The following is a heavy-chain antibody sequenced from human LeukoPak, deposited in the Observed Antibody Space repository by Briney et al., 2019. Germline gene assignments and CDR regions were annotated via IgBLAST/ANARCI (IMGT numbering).Heavy chain of an antibody. Sequence: GGSLRLSCAASGFTFSSYAMSWVRQAPGKGLEWVSAIGTAGDTYYPGSVKGRFTISRENAKNSLYLQMNSLRAGDTAVYYCARVSPRYGSGSYDYWGQGTLVTVSS. CDR3: ARVSPRYGSGSYDY. D-gene: IGHD3-10*01. J-gene: IGHJ4*02. V-gene: IGHV3-13*01. CDR1: GFTFSSYA. CDR2: IGTAGDT.